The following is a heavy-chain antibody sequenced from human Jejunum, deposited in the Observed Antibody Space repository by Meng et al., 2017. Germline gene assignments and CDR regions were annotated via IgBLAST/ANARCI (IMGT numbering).Heavy chain of an antibody. CDR1: GGSISSTKW. CDR3: ARRGGAYSTGHFPHFDD. V-gene: IGHV4-4*02. CDR2: VFHTGSS. D-gene: IGHD6-19*01. Sequence: VHSQDSGPGWVKPSGTLALTCAVSGGSISSTKWWSWVRQPPGKGPEWIGDVFHTGSSNYSPSLRSRVTISVDKSKNQFSLNLSSVTAADTAVYFCARRGGAYSTGHFPHFDDWGQGTLVTVSS. J-gene: IGHJ4*02.